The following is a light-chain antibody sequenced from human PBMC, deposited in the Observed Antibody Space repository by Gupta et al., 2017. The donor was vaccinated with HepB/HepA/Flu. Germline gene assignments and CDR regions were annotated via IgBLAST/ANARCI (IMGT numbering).Light chain of an antibody. Sequence: EIVMTQSPAPLSVSPGERSTLSCRASQSVSRNLAWYQQKPGQAPRLLIYRASTRATGIPARFSVSGSGTEFTLTISSLQSEDFAVYYCQQYNNWPPLTFGGGTKVEIK. J-gene: IGKJ4*01. CDR1: QSVSRN. CDR2: RAS. CDR3: QQYNNWPPLT. V-gene: IGKV3-15*01.